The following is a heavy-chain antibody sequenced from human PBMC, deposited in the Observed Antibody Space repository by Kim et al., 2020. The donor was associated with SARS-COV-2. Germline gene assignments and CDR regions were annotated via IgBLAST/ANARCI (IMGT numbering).Heavy chain of an antibody. CDR2: INHSGST. V-gene: IGHV4-34*01. D-gene: IGHD4-4*01. CDR3: AREKTVTTLWFDP. J-gene: IGHJ5*02. CDR1: GGSFSGYY. Sequence: SETLSLTCAVYGGSFSGYYWSWIRQPPGKGLEWIGEINHSGSTNYNPSLKSRVTISVDTSKNQFSLKLSSVTAADTAVYYCAREKTVTTLWFDPWGQGTLVTVSS.